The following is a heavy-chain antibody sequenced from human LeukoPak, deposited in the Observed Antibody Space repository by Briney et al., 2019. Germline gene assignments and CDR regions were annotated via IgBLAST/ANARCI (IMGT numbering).Heavy chain of an antibody. D-gene: IGHD1-1*01. CDR3: ARSGTTETTWEYYMDV. CDR2: ISSSSSTI. J-gene: IGHJ6*03. Sequence: GGSLRLSCAASGFTFSSYSMNWVRQAPGKGLEWVSYISSSSSTIYYADSVKGRFTISRDNAKNSLYLQMNSLRAEDTAVYYCARSGTTETTWEYYMDVWGKGTTVTVSS. V-gene: IGHV3-48*01. CDR1: GFTFSSYS.